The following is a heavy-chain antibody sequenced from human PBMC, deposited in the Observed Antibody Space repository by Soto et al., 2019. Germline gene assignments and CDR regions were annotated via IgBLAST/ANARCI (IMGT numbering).Heavy chain of an antibody. CDR2: IYYSGST. V-gene: IGHV4-61*01. D-gene: IGHD6-13*01. CDR3: ATAEAGIAAGFDY. CDR1: GGSVSSGSYY. Sequence: SETLSLTCTVSGGSVSSGSYYWSWIRQPPGKGLEWIGYIYYSGSTNYNPSLKSRVTISVDTSKNQFSLKLSSVTAADTAVYYSATAEAGIAAGFDYWGQGTLVTVSS. J-gene: IGHJ4*02.